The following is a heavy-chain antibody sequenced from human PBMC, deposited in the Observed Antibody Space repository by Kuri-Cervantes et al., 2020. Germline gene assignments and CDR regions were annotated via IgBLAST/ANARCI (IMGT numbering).Heavy chain of an antibody. D-gene: IGHD3-10*01. J-gene: IGHJ4*02. CDR1: GFTFSSYS. V-gene: IGHV3-21*01. Sequence: GGSLRLSCAASGFTFSSYSMNWVRQAPGKGLEWVSSISSSSYIYYADPVKGRFTISRDNAKNSLYLQMNSLRAEDTAVYYCARDKGGGTMVRGVINPIDYWGQGTLVTVSS. CDR2: ISSSSYI. CDR3: ARDKGGGTMVRGVINPIDY.